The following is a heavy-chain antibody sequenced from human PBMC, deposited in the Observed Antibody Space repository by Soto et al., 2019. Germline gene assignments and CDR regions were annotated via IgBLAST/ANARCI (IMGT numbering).Heavy chain of an antibody. J-gene: IGHJ6*02. V-gene: IGHV4-59*08. CDR1: GGPLTTYF. CDR3: ARLNGYCVSTKCHGYYGMDV. D-gene: IGHD2-2*03. Sequence: SETLSLTCNVSGGPLTTYFWSWIRQPPGKGLEWIGSVSYFGTTNYNPSLQSRLTISLDTSKNDFSLRLSSVTAADTAVYYCARLNGYCVSTKCHGYYGMDVWGQGTTVTVSS. CDR2: VSYFGTT.